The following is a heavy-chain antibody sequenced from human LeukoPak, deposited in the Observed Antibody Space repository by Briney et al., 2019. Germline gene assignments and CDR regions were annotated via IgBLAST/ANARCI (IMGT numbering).Heavy chain of an antibody. CDR3: AGGSGYDWDFDY. Sequence: PSETLSLSCTVAGGSISSYFGCGIRQPAGKRLEWSGRFSSSGGTSYNPSLQRRVTMSVDTSKSQFSLKRSSVPAADTAVYYRAGGSGYDWDFDYCGPGTLVTVSS. CDR2: FSSSGGT. J-gene: IGHJ4*02. D-gene: IGHD5-12*01. CDR1: GGSISSYF. V-gene: IGHV4-4*07.